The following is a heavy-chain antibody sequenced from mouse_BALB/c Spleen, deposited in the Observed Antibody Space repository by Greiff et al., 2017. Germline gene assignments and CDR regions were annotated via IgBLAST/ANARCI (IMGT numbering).Heavy chain of an antibody. CDR1: GFTFSDYY. J-gene: IGHJ4*01. CDR2: ISDGGSYT. Sequence: EVQVVESGGGLVKPGGSLKLSCAASGFTFSDYYMYWVRQTPEKRLEWVATISDGGSYTYYPDSVKGRFTISRDNAKNNLYLQMSSLKSEDTAMYYCARGEVRRGGYYAMDYWGQGTSVTVSS. V-gene: IGHV5-4*02. D-gene: IGHD2-14*01. CDR3: ARGEVRRGGYYAMDY.